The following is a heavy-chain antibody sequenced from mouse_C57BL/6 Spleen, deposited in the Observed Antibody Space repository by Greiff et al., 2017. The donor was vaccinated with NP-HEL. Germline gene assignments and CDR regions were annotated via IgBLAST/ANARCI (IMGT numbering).Heavy chain of an antibody. CDR3: SSIATVVGPFDV. D-gene: IGHD1-1*01. CDR1: GFTITDYY. V-gene: IGHV14-2*01. J-gene: IGHJ1*03. CDR2: IDPEDGET. Sequence: VMLVESGAELVKPGASVKLSCTASGFTITDYYMHWVKQRTEQGLEWIGRIDPEDGETKYAPKFKGKATITADPSSNTAYLQLSSLTSEDTAVDYCSSIATVVGPFDVWGKGTTVTVSS.